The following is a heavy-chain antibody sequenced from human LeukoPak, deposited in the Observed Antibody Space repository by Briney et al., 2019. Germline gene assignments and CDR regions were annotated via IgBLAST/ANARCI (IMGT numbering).Heavy chain of an antibody. CDR3: ARDSGVHATGFFDY. D-gene: IGHD2-15*01. Sequence: TGGSLRLSCAVSGFTFSNGWMSWVRQAPGKGLEWVSVIYKAGDTDHADSVKGRFTTSRDNSKNTIYLQMSTLRAEDTAIYYCARDSGVHATGFFDYWGQGTLVTVSS. J-gene: IGHJ4*02. CDR2: IYKAGDT. V-gene: IGHV3-53*01. CDR1: GFTFSNGW.